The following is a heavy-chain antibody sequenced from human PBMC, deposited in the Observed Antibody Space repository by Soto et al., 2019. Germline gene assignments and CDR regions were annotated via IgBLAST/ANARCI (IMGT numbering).Heavy chain of an antibody. CDR3: AKDQRLRWVGELGGYYYGTDV. D-gene: IGHD3-10*01. CDR1: GFTFDDYA. CDR2: ISWNSGSI. Sequence: GGSLRLSCAASGFTFDDYAMHWVRQAPGKGLEWVSGISWNSGSIGYADSVKGRFTISRDNAKNSLYLQMNSLRAEDTALYYCAKDQRLRWVGELGGYYYGTDVWGQGTTVTVSS. J-gene: IGHJ6*02. V-gene: IGHV3-9*01.